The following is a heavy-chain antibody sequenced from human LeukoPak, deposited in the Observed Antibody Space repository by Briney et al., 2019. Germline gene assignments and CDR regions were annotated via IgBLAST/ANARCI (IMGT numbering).Heavy chain of an antibody. CDR3: AKDIAARRFYYYYGMDV. J-gene: IGHJ6*02. D-gene: IGHD6-6*01. CDR1: GFTFDDYA. Sequence: GGSLRLSCAASGFTFDDYAMHWVRQVPGEGLEWVSGISWNSGSISYADSVKGRFTISRDNAKNSLYLQMNSLRAEDTALYYCAKDIAARRFYYYYGMDVWGQGATVTVSS. CDR2: ISWNSGSI. V-gene: IGHV3-9*01.